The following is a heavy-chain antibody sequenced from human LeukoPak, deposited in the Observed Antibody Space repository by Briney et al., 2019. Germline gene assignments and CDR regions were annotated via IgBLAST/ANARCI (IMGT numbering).Heavy chain of an antibody. CDR2: INPNSGGT. Sequence: ASVKVSCKASGYTFTGYYMHWVRQAPGQGLEWMGWINPNSGGTNYAQKFQGRVTKTRDTSISTAYMELSRLRSDDTAVYYCARGSITMIVVVKQPDYWGQGTLVTVSS. V-gene: IGHV1-2*02. CDR3: ARGSITMIVVVKQPDY. J-gene: IGHJ4*02. D-gene: IGHD3-22*01. CDR1: GYTFTGYY.